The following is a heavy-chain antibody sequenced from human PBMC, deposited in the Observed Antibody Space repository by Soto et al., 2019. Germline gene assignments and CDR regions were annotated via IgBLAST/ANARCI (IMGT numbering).Heavy chain of an antibody. CDR2: IYYSGST. CDR1: GGSISSGGYY. D-gene: IGHD3-10*01. Sequence: SETLSLTCTVSGGSISSGGYYWSWIRQHPGKGLEWIGYIYYSGSTYYNPSLKSRVTISVDTSKNQFSLKLSSVTAADTAVYYCARVFLPARGWTMFRGAKKTRFDPWGQGTLVTVSS. J-gene: IGHJ5*02. V-gene: IGHV4-31*03. CDR3: ARVFLPARGWTMFRGAKKTRFDP.